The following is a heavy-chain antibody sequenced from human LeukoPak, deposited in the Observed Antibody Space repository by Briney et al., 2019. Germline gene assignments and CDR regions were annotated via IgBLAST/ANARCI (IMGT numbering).Heavy chain of an antibody. Sequence: RSGGSLRLSCAASGFTFSSYSMNWVRQAPGKGLEWVSYISSSGSTIYYADSVKGRFTISRDNAKNSLYLQMNSLRAEDTAVYYCARGPAAGAYDYWGQGTLVTVSS. J-gene: IGHJ4*02. CDR3: ARGPAAGAYDY. D-gene: IGHD6-13*01. CDR2: ISSSGSTI. V-gene: IGHV3-48*04. CDR1: GFTFSSYS.